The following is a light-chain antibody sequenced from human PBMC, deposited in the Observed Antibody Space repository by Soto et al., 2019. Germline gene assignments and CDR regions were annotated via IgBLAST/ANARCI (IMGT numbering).Light chain of an antibody. CDR1: NIGSDT. CDR3: LVWDSIGDNYV. V-gene: IGLV3-21*02. CDR2: DDS. Sequence: SYELTQPPSVSVCPGETAIITCCRSNIGSDTVHWYQQKPGQAPVVVVYDDSERPSGTPERISGSNSGDTATLTIRRVEAGDEADYYCLVWDSIGDNYVFGSGTKVTVL. J-gene: IGLJ1*01.